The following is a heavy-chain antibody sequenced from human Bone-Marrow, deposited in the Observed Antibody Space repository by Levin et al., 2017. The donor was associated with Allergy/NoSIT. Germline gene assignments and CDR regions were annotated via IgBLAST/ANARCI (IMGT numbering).Heavy chain of an antibody. CDR1: GFTFSNYG. CDR3: ARIGGVFDFWSDENWYDA. D-gene: IGHD3-3*01. J-gene: IGHJ5*02. Sequence: GESLKISCAASGFTFSNYGMNWVRQAPGKGLEWVSSISSDSSDIFYADSMKGRITISRDNANNSVYLQMSSLRANDTGVYYCARIGGVFDFWSDENWYDAWGQGILVTVSS. CDR2: ISSDSSDI. V-gene: IGHV3-21*01.